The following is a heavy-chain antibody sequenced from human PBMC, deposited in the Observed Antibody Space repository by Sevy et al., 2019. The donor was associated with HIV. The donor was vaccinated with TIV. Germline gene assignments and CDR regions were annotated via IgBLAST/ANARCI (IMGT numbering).Heavy chain of an antibody. CDR3: ARDGYCSSTSCYYYYGMDV. CDR2: IWYDGSNE. D-gene: IGHD2-2*03. Sequence: GGSLRLSCAASGFTFSSYGMHWVRQAPGKGLEWVAVIWYDGSNEYYADSVKGRFTISRDNSKNTLYLQMNSLRAEDTAVYYCARDGYCSSTSCYYYYGMDVWGQGTTVTVSS. V-gene: IGHV3-33*01. J-gene: IGHJ6*02. CDR1: GFTFSSYG.